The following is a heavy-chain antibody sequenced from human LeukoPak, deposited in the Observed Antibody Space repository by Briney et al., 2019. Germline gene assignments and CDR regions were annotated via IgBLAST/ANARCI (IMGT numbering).Heavy chain of an antibody. Sequence: GGSLRLSCAASGFTFSSYAMRWVRQAPGKGPEWVSAISGSGGSTYYADSVKGRFTISRDNSKNTLYLKMNSLRAEDTAVYYCAKGALLLWFGEIRSDYWGQGPLVTVSS. V-gene: IGHV3-23*01. CDR1: GFTFSSYA. CDR3: AKGALLLWFGEIRSDY. CDR2: ISGSGGST. J-gene: IGHJ4*02. D-gene: IGHD3-10*01.